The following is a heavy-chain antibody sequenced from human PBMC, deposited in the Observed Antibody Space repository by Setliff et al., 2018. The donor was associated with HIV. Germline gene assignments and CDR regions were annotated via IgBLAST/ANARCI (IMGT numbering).Heavy chain of an antibody. CDR1: GGSFSGFS. CDR3: SRGPTIRGSFTGVVYTAPLPSFDT. D-gene: IGHD3-3*01. V-gene: IGHV4-34*01. J-gene: IGHJ4*02. Sequence: SETLSLTCAVYGGSFSGFSWDWIRQPPGKGLEWIGEINNYGVTLYTSSLAGRVTISVDTSKNQFSLTLKSLSVADTALYFCSRGPTIRGSFTGVVYTAPLPSFDTWSQGSLVTVSS. CDR2: INNYGVT.